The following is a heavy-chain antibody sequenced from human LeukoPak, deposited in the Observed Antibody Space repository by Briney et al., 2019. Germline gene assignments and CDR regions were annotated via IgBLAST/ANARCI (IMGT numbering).Heavy chain of an antibody. Sequence: SETLSFTCTVSGGSISSYYWSWIRQPPGKGLVWIGYIYYSGSTNYNPSLKSRVTISVDTSKNQFSLKLSSVTAADTAVYYCAGVVPAAKAFDYWGQGTLVTVSS. D-gene: IGHD2-2*01. CDR2: IYYSGST. CDR3: AGVVPAAKAFDY. J-gene: IGHJ4*02. CDR1: GGSISSYY. V-gene: IGHV4-59*01.